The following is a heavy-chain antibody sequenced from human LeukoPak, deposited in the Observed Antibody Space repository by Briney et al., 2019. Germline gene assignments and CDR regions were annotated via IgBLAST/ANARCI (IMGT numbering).Heavy chain of an antibody. J-gene: IGHJ4*02. V-gene: IGHV4-59*11. Sequence: SETLSPTCAVSGGSISSHCWTWIRQPPGKGLDWIAYMCNDGTTDSNPSLKSRLTMSLDTSKNQFFLDLRSVTAADTAVYYCARLYYHSSGWIYFWGEGTLVTVSS. CDR2: MCNDGTT. CDR1: GGSISSHC. CDR3: ARLYYHSSGWIYF. D-gene: IGHD6-19*01.